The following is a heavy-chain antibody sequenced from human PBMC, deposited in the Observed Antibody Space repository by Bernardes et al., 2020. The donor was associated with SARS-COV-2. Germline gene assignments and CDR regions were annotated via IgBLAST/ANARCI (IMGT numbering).Heavy chain of an antibody. J-gene: IGHJ4*02. CDR1: GYTLTELS. Sequence: ASVKVSCKVSGYTLTELSMHWVRQAPGKGLEWMGGFDPEDGETIYAQKFQGRVTMTEDTSTDTAYMELSSLRSEDTAVYYCATDFAYGDYPYCRYWGQGTLVTVSS. CDR3: ATDFAYGDYPYCRY. D-gene: IGHD4-17*01. V-gene: IGHV1-24*01. CDR2: FDPEDGET.